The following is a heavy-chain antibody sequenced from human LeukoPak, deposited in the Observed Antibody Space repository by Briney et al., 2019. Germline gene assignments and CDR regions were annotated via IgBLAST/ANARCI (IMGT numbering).Heavy chain of an antibody. CDR2: ISSSGSTI. Sequence: GGSLRLSCAASGFTFSDYYMSWIRQARGKGLEWVSYISSSGSTIYYADSVKGRFTISRDNSKNTLYLQMNSLRAEDTAVYYCARDRSTQLYGPLDYWGQGTLVTVSS. CDR1: GFTFSDYY. J-gene: IGHJ4*02. V-gene: IGHV3-11*04. D-gene: IGHD6-6*01. CDR3: ARDRSTQLYGPLDY.